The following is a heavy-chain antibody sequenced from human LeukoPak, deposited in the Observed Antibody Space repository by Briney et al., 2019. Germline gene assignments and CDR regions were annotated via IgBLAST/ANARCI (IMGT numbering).Heavy chain of an antibody. V-gene: IGHV3-23*01. CDR2: ISGSGGST. CDR3: AKGTRDFWSGYYTLDY. J-gene: IGHJ4*02. Sequence: GGSLRLSCAASGFTFSSYAMSWVRQAPGKGLEWVSAISGSGGSTYYADSVKGRFTISRDNSQNTLYLQMNSLRAEDTAVYYCAKGTRDFWSGYYTLDYWGQGTLVTVSS. D-gene: IGHD3-3*01. CDR1: GFTFSSYA.